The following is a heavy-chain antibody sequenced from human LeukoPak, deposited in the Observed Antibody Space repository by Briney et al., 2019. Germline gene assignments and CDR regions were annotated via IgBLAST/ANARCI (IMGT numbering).Heavy chain of an antibody. CDR1: GGTFSSYA. CDR2: IIPILGIA. D-gene: IGHD3-3*01. V-gene: IGHV1-69*04. J-gene: IGHJ4*02. CDR3: ARARTIFGVVPQT. Sequence: GSSVKVSCKASGGTFSSYAISWVRQAPGQGLEWMGRIIPILGIANYAQKFQGRVTITADKSTSTAYMELSSLRSDDTAVYYCARARTIFGVVPQTWGQGTLVTVSS.